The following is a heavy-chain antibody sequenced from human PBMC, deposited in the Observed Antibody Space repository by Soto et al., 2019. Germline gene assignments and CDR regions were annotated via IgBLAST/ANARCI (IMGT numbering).Heavy chain of an antibody. CDR1: GFTFSSYG. V-gene: IGHV3-33*01. D-gene: IGHD3-16*01. CDR3: ARDVGDGGYYYDY. CDR2: IWNDGSKK. J-gene: IGHJ4*02. Sequence: QVQLVESGGGVVQPGRSLRLSCAASGFTFSSYGMHRVRQAPGKGLEWVAVIWNDGSKKYYVDSVKGGLTISRDNSKNMLYLEMNSLRDEDTAVYHCARDVGDGGYYYDYWGQGTLVTVSS.